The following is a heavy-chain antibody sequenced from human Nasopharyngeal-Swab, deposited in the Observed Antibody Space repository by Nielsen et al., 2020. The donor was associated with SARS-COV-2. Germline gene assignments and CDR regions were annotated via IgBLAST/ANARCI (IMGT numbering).Heavy chain of an antibody. D-gene: IGHD2-8*02. V-gene: IGHV1-8*01. CDR1: VYTFTSYD. CDR2: MNPNSGNT. Sequence: ASVKVSCKASVYTFTSYDINWVRQASGQGLEWVGWMNPNSGNTGYAQKFQGRVTMTRDTSITTAYMELSSLRSEDTAVYYCVWPRYCSAASCDRHSGVGLFDYWGQGTLVTVSS. CDR3: VWPRYCSAASCDRHSGVGLFDY. J-gene: IGHJ4*02.